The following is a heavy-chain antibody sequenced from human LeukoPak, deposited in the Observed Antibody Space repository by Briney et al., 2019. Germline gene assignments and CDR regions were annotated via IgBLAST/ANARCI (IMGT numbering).Heavy chain of an antibody. CDR2: ISGGGGST. Sequence: PGGSLRLSCAASEFTFSNCVMSWVRQAPEMGLEWVSVISGGGGSTYYADSVKGRFTISRDNSKNTLYLQMNSLRAEDTAIYYCAKKAGGSGYPYYFDYWGQGTLVTVSS. V-gene: IGHV3-23*01. D-gene: IGHD3-22*01. CDR1: EFTFSNCV. J-gene: IGHJ4*02. CDR3: AKKAGGSGYPYYFDY.